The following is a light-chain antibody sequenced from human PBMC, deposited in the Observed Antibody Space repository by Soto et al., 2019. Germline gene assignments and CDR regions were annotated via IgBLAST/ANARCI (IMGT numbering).Light chain of an antibody. V-gene: IGKV1-5*03. CDR3: QHYNIYLEA. J-gene: IGKJ1*01. CDR1: QTISSW. Sequence: DIQMPQSPSTLSGSVGDRVTITCRASQTISSWLAWYQQKPGKAPKLLIYKASTLKSGVPSRFSGSGSGTEFTLTISSLQPDDFATYYCQHYNIYLEAFGQVGKVDIK. CDR2: KAS.